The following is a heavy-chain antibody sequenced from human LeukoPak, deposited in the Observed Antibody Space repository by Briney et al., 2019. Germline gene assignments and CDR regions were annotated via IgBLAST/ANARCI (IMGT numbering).Heavy chain of an antibody. J-gene: IGHJ4*02. Sequence: ASVKVSCKASAYTFTSYAISWMRQAPGQGLEWMGWISVYNGNTNYAQKLQGRVTMTTDTSTNTAYMELSSLRSEDTAVYYCAIARSSSSPLPLDYWGQGTLVTVSS. CDR1: AYTFTSYA. V-gene: IGHV1-18*01. D-gene: IGHD6-6*01. CDR3: AIARSSSSPLPLDY. CDR2: ISVYNGNT.